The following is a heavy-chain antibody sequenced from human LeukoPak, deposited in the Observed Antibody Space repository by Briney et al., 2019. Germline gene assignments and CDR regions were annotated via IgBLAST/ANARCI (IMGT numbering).Heavy chain of an antibody. V-gene: IGHV4-59*08. CDR3: TRASSGGLFDP. CDR1: GGSISSYH. J-gene: IGHJ5*02. D-gene: IGHD6-19*01. CDR2: IYYSGST. Sequence: SETLSLTCTVSGGSISSYHWSWIRQPPGQGLEWIGYIYYSGSTNYNPSLKSRVTISVDTSKNQFSLKLSSVTAADTAVYYCTRASSGGLFDPWGQGTLVTVSS.